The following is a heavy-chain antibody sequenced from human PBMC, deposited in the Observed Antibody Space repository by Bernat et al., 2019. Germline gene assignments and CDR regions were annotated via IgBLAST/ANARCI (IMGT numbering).Heavy chain of an antibody. D-gene: IGHD6-19*01. V-gene: IGHV1-18*01. CDR2: ISAYNGNT. J-gene: IGHJ4*02. CDR1: GYTFTSYG. CDR3: ARDNREVAVAGTTDD. Sequence: QVQLVQSGAEVKKPGASVKVSCKASGYTFTSYGISWVRQAPGQGLEWMGWISAYNGNTNYAQKPLGRVTMTTDTSTSTAYMELRSLRSEDTAVYYCARDNREVAVAGTTDDWGQGTLVTVSS.